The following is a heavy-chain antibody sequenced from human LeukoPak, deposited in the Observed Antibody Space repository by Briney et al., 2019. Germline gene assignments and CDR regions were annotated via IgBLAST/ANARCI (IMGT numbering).Heavy chain of an antibody. CDR2: FSYSGST. Sequence: SETLSLTCTVSGDSITSYYWSWIRQPPGKGLEWIGYFSYSGSTNYNPSLKSRVTIPVDRSKNQFSLKLSSVTSADTAVYYCARSDYYGSGRGSFDVWGQGATVSVSS. CDR3: ARSDYYGSGRGSFDV. D-gene: IGHD3-10*01. CDR1: GDSITSYY. V-gene: IGHV4-59*08. J-gene: IGHJ6*02.